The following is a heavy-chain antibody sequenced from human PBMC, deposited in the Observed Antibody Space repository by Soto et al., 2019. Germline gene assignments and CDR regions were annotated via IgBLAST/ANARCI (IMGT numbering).Heavy chain of an antibody. Sequence: QVQLVESGGGVVQPGRSLRLSCAASGFTFSKYGFHWVRQAPGKGLEWVAVIVNDGSEKYHADSVEGRFTISRDNSKDTMFLQMNSLRAEDTAVYYCAGDDAFQNENGFDIWGQGTMVTVSS. CDR2: IVNDGSEK. V-gene: IGHV3-33*01. CDR3: AGDDAFQNENGFDI. D-gene: IGHD1-1*01. CDR1: GFTFSKYG. J-gene: IGHJ3*02.